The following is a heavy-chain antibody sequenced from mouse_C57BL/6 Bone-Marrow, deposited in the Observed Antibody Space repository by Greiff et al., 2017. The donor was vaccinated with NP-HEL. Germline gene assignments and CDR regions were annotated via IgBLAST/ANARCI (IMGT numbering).Heavy chain of an antibody. CDR2: IHPNSGST. CDR3: ARENYYFLKFDY. J-gene: IGHJ2*01. V-gene: IGHV1-64*01. D-gene: IGHD2-1*01. CDR1: GYTFTSYW. Sequence: QVQLKQPGAELVKPGASVKLSCKASGYTFTSYWMHWVKQRPGQGLEWIGMIHPNSGSTNYNEKFKSKATLTVDKSSSTAYMQLSSLTSEDSAVYDCARENYYFLKFDYWGQGTTLTVSS.